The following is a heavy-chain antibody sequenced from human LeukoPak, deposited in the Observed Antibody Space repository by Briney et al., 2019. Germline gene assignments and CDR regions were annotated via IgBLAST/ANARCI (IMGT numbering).Heavy chain of an antibody. CDR2: INHSGST. CDR3: AREGGSGSYSYYYMDV. V-gene: IGHV4-34*01. J-gene: IGHJ6*03. CDR1: GGSFSGYY. Sequence: SETLSLTCAVYGGSFSGYYWTWIRQPPGKGLEWIGEINHSGSTNYNPSLKSRVTISVDTSKNQFSLKLSSVTAADTAVYYCAREGGSGSYSYYYMDVWGKGTTVTVSS. D-gene: IGHD3-10*01.